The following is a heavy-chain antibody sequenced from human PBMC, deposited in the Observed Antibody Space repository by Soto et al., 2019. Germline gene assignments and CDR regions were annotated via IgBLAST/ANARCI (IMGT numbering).Heavy chain of an antibody. V-gene: IGHV4-39*01. D-gene: IGHD1-26*01. CDR3: GRYRACKWFDA. CDR1: GGSISSSSSY. Sequence: SETLSPTCIVSGGSISSSSSYWGWIRQPPGKGLEWTGSIYYSGSTYYNPSLKRRVTISVHTAKNQFSLKLSAVTAADTTVIYCGRYRACKWFDAWGQGTLVTVSS. J-gene: IGHJ5*02. CDR2: IYYSGST.